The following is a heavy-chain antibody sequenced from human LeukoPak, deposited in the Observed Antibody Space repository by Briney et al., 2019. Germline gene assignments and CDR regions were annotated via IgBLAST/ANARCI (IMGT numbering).Heavy chain of an antibody. D-gene: IGHD3-10*01. CDR1: GITFSDYA. V-gene: IGHV3-30*02. CDR3: AKGGLQGTNYFDY. Sequence: GGSLRLSCAASGITFSDYAMHWVRQAPGKGLEWLEYIRYDGINKYYAESVKGRFAISRDNSKNTLSLQMNSLTDEDTAVYYCAKGGLQGTNYFDYWGQGTLVTVSS. CDR2: IRYDGINK. J-gene: IGHJ4*02.